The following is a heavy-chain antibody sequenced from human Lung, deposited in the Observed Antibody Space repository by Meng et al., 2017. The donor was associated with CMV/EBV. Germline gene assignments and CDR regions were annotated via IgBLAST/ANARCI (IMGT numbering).Heavy chain of an antibody. J-gene: IGHJ4*01. CDR2: VSDGGDYV. CDR3: AGDLGYCSRTSCYMFYFDY. Sequence: SCAASGFSFNTYTLNWVRQAPGKRLEWVSSVSDGGDYVYYADSVKGRFTISRDNARNSLFLQMISLRADDTAVYYCAGDLGYCSRTSCYMFYFDYXGQGXLVTVSS. D-gene: IGHD2-2*02. CDR1: GFSFNTYT. V-gene: IGHV3-21*01.